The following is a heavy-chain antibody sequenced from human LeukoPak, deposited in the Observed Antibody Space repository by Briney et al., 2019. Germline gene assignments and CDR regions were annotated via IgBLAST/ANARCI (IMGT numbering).Heavy chain of an antibody. Sequence: ASVKVSCKASGGTFSSYAISWVRQAPGQELEWMGRIIPIFGTANYAQKFQGRVTITMDESTSTAYMELSSLRSEDTAVYYCAPAPITMVRGVITSDAFDIWGQGTMVTVSS. CDR3: APAPITMVRGVITSDAFDI. D-gene: IGHD3-10*01. CDR1: GGTFSSYA. V-gene: IGHV1-69*05. J-gene: IGHJ3*02. CDR2: IIPIFGTA.